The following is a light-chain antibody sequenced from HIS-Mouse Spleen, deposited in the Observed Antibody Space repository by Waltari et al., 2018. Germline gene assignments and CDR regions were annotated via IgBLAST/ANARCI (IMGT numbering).Light chain of an antibody. CDR1: QSVSSN. Sequence: EIVMTQSPATLSVSPGERATLSCRASQSVSSNLAWYQQKPGQAPRHLIYGASTRATGIPARFSGSASGTEFTLTISSMQSEDFAVYYCQQYNNWPPWTFGQGTKVEIK. CDR2: GAS. J-gene: IGKJ1*01. V-gene: IGKV3-15*01. CDR3: QQYNNWPPWT.